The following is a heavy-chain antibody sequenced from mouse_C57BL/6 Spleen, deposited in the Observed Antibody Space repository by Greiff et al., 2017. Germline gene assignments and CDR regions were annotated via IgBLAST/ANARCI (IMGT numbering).Heavy chain of an antibody. CDR3: ARPYYYGSRGDFDV. CDR2: IHPNSGST. Sequence: QVQLQQPGAELVKPGASVKLSCKASGYTFTSYWMHWVKQRPGQGLEWIGMIHPNSGSTNYNEKFKSKATLTVDKSSSTAYMQLSSLTSEDSAVYYCARPYYYGSRGDFDVGGTGTTVTVSA. J-gene: IGHJ1*03. V-gene: IGHV1-64*01. CDR1: GYTFTSYW. D-gene: IGHD1-1*01.